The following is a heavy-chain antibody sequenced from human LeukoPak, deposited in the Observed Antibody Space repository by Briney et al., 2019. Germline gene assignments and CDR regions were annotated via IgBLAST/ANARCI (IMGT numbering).Heavy chain of an antibody. J-gene: IGHJ4*02. Sequence: ASVKVSCKASGYTFTAYYMHWVRQAPGQGLEWMGWINPNSGDTNYAQKFQGRVTMTRDTSISTAYMELSRLRSDDTAVYYCATDLKAYYYGSGSYGYWGQGTLVTVSS. V-gene: IGHV1-2*02. CDR2: INPNSGDT. D-gene: IGHD3-10*01. CDR3: ATDLKAYYYGSGSYGY. CDR1: GYTFTAYY.